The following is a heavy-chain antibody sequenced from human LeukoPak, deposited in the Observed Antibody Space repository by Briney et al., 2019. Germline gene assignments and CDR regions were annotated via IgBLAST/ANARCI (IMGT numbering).Heavy chain of an antibody. Sequence: ASVKVSCKASGYTFTSYYMHWVRQAPGQGLEWMGIINPSGDTTTYAQKFQGRVTMTTDTSTSTAYMELRSLRSDDTAVYYCARVMGPPDYWGQGTLVTVSS. J-gene: IGHJ4*02. D-gene: IGHD2-8*01. CDR2: INPSGDTT. CDR1: GYTFTSYY. CDR3: ARVMGPPDY. V-gene: IGHV1-46*01.